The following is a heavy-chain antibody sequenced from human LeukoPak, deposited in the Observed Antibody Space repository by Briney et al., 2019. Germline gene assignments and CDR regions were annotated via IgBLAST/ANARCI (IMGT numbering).Heavy chain of an antibody. V-gene: IGHV1-69*04. CDR1: GGTFSSYA. CDR3: ARPYNWNEGGFDY. Sequence: GASVKVSCKASGGTFSSYAISWVRQAPGQGLEWMGRIIPIFGIANYAQKFQGRVTITADKSTSTAYMELSSLRSEDTAVYYCARPYNWNEGGFDYWGQGSLVTVSS. CDR2: IIPIFGIA. D-gene: IGHD1-20*01. J-gene: IGHJ4*02.